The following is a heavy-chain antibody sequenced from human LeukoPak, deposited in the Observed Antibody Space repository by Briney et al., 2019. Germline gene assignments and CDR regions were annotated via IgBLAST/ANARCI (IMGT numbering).Heavy chain of an antibody. Sequence: GGSLRLSCAASGFTVSRYWMSWVRQAPGEGLEWVACIHQNGGTEYYVDSVKGRFAISRDNTKNSLYLQMSSLTVEDTAVCYCARDLSSRDAYWGQGTLVTVSS. CDR1: GFTVSRYW. V-gene: IGHV3-7*03. CDR2: IHQNGGTE. D-gene: IGHD6-13*01. J-gene: IGHJ4*02. CDR3: ARDLSSRDAY.